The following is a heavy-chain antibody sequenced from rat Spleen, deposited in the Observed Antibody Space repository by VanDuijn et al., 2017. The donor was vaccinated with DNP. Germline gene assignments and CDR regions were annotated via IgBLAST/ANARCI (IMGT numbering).Heavy chain of an antibody. CDR3: TRGGFNYGSPYWYFDF. D-gene: IGHD1-3*01. V-gene: IGHV5-7*01. J-gene: IGHJ1*01. Sequence: EVQLVESGGDLTQPGRSLKLSCAASGFTFDDDNMAWVRQAPKKGLEWVATINFDGSSTFYRDSVKGRFTISRDNARSTLYLQMNSLRSEDTATYYCTRGGFNYGSPYWYFDFWGPGTMVTVSS. CDR2: INFDGSST. CDR1: GFTFDDDN.